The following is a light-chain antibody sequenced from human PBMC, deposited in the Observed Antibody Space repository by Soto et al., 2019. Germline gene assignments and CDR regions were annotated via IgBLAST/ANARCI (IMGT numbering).Light chain of an antibody. V-gene: IGKV3-20*01. Sequence: EIVLTQSPGTLSLSPGERATLFCRASQNIDNIYLAWYQQKPGQAPRPLIYSTYTRATGIPDRFSGSGSGTDFTLTISRLEPEEFAVYYCQQYGSAPASFGQGTKVEIK. CDR3: QQYGSAPAS. J-gene: IGKJ1*01. CDR2: STY. CDR1: QNIDNIY.